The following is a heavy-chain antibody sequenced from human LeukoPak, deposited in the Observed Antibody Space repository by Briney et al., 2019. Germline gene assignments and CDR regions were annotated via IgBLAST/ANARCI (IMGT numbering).Heavy chain of an antibody. CDR2: INRSGST. Sequence: SETLSLTCAVYGGSFSGYYWSWIRQPPGKGLEWIGEINRSGSTNYNPSLKSRVTISVDTSKNQFSLKLSSVTAADTAVYYCARELRFLEWLPAFFDYW. CDR3: ARELRFLEWLPAFFDY. CDR1: GGSFSGYY. D-gene: IGHD3-3*01. J-gene: IGHJ4*01. V-gene: IGHV4-34*01.